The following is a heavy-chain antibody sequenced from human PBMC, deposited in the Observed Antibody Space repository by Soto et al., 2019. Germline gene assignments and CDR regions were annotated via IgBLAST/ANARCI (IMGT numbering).Heavy chain of an antibody. CDR2: ISYDGSNK. CDR3: ARDREMATYPPAY. V-gene: IGHV3-30-3*01. D-gene: IGHD5-12*01. Sequence: PGGSLRLSCAASGFTFSSYAMHWVRQAPGKGLEWVAVISYDGSNKYYADSVKGRFTISRDNSKNTLYLQMNSLRAEDTAVYYCARDREMATYPPAYWGQGTLVTVSS. J-gene: IGHJ4*02. CDR1: GFTFSSYA.